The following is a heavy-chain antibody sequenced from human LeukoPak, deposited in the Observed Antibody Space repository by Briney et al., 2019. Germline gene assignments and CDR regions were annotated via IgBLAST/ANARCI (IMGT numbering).Heavy chain of an antibody. Sequence: SETLSLTCTVSGYSISSHYWSWIRQPPGKGLEWIGYIYYSGSTNYNPSLKSRVTMSVDTSKNQYSLKLSSVTAADTAVYYCARDSYYYYGMDVWGQGTTVTVSS. CDR1: GYSISSHY. V-gene: IGHV4-59*11. J-gene: IGHJ6*02. CDR2: IYYSGST. CDR3: ARDSYYYYGMDV.